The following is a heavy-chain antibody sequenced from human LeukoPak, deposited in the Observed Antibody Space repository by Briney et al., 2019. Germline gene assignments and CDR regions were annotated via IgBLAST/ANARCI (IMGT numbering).Heavy chain of an antibody. V-gene: IGHV3-30-3*01. J-gene: IGHJ4*02. CDR1: GFTFSSYA. D-gene: IGHD5-18*01. CDR2: ISYDGSNK. Sequence: GGSLRLSCAASGFTFSSYAMHWVRQAPGKGLEWVAVISYDGSNKYYADSVKGRFTISRDNSKNTLYLQMNSLRAEDTAVYYCARDRGDTAMVRLFDYWGQGTLVTVSS. CDR3: ARDRGDTAMVRLFDY.